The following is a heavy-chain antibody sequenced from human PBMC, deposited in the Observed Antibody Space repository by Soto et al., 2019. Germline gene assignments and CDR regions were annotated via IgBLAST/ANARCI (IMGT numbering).Heavy chain of an antibody. D-gene: IGHD3-3*01. CDR1: GFTFSSYS. J-gene: IGHJ4*02. CDR3: ARDAAYYDFWSGTDY. V-gene: IGHV3-21*01. CDR2: ISSSSSYI. Sequence: EVQLVESGGGLVKPGGSLRLSCAASGFTFSSYSMNWVRQAPGKGLEWVSSISSSSSYIYYADSVKGRFTISRDNAKNSLYLQINSLRAEDTAVYYCARDAAYYDFWSGTDYWGQGTLVTVSS.